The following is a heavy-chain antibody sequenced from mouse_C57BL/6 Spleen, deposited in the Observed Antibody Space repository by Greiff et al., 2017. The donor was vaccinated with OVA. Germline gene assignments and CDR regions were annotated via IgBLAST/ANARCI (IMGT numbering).Heavy chain of an antibody. CDR1: GFTFSDYG. J-gene: IGHJ4*01. Sequence: DVQLVASGGGLVKPGGSLKLSCAASGFTFSDYGMHWVRQAPEKGLEWVAYISRGSSTIYYADTVKGRFTISRDNAKNTLFLQMTSLRSEDTAMYYCARPTAKVGAIDYWGQGTSVTVSS. D-gene: IGHD1-2*01. CDR2: ISRGSSTI. V-gene: IGHV5-17*01. CDR3: ARPTAKVGAIDY.